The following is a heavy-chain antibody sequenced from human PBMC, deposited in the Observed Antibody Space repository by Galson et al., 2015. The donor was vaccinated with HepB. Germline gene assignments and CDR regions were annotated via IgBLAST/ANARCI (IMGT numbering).Heavy chain of an antibody. Sequence: SLRLSCAASGFTFSNTWMNWVRQVPGKGLEWVGRIRSKAAGGTTDFAAPVKGRFTISRDDSKNMLYLEMNSLKSEDTAVYYCATGRGISGPNNYCDDRGQGTLVTVSS. CDR1: GFTFSNTW. V-gene: IGHV3-15*01. CDR3: ATGRGISGPNNYCDD. J-gene: IGHJ4*02. D-gene: IGHD3-10*01. CDR2: IRSKAAGGTT.